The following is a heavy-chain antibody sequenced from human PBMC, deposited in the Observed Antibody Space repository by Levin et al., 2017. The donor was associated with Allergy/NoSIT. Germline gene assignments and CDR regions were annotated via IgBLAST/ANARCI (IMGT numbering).Heavy chain of an antibody. J-gene: IGHJ4*02. V-gene: IGHV3-64D*06. CDR2: IWTTGDGT. Sequence: GGSLRLSCSVSGFTFSSYVMHWVRQAPGKGLEYVSAIWTTGDGTYYADSMKGRFTISRDNSKSTLYLQMSGLRVEDTAVYYCVKGSSAWFFLDYWGQGALVTVSS. D-gene: IGHD6-19*01. CDR1: GFTFSSYV. CDR3: VKGSSAWFFLDY.